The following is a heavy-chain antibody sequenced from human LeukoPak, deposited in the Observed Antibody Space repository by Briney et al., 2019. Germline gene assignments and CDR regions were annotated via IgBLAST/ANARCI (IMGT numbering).Heavy chain of an antibody. CDR2: IASNNFI. CDR3: ARDRGSGSFESEYYFDS. CDR1: GFTFSSPG. V-gene: IGHV3-21*01. J-gene: IGHJ4*02. Sequence: GGSLTLSCVASGFTFSSPGINWVRQAPGKGLEWVSSIASNNFIYYADSVKGRFTISRDNVKNSVDLQMNSLRREDTAIYYCARDRGSGSFESEYYFDSSGQGTLVTVSS. D-gene: IGHD1-26*01.